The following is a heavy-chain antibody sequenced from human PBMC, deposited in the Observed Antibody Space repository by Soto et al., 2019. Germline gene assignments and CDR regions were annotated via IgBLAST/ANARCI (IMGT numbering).Heavy chain of an antibody. CDR3: ASSMGRGGNDY. CDR1: GFTFSDYW. V-gene: IGHV3-7*05. D-gene: IGHD3-10*01. J-gene: IGHJ4*02. CDR2: IKTDGSEK. Sequence: EVQLVESGGGLVQPGGPLRLSCAASGFTFSDYWMSWFPQAPGKGLECVANIKTDGSEKYYVDPVKGRFTISRDNAKNSLYLQMNSLRAEDTAVYYCASSMGRGGNDYWGQGTLVAVSS.